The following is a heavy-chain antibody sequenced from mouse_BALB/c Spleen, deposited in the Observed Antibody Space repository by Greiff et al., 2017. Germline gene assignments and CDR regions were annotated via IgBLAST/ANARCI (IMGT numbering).Heavy chain of an antibody. CDR1: GYTFTSYW. J-gene: IGHJ1*01. CDR2: IDPSDSET. Sequence: VQLQQPGAELVKPGAPVKLSCKASGYTFTSYWMNWVKQRPGRGLEWIGRIDPSDSETHYNQKFKDKATLTVDKSSSTAYIQLSSLTSEDSAVYYCARLTGTTNWYFDVWGAGTTVTVSS. CDR3: ARLTGTTNWYFDV. D-gene: IGHD2-12*01. V-gene: IGHV1-69*02.